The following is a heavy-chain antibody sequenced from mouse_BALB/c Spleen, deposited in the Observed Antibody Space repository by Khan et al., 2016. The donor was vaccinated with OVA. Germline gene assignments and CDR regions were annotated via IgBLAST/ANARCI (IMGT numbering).Heavy chain of an antibody. J-gene: IGHJ2*01. CDR1: GYSFINYW. V-gene: IGHV1-7*01. CDR3: ARRGLRWDFDY. D-gene: IGHD1-1*01. Sequence: QVQLKQSGAELAEPGASVKMSCKASGYSFINYWVLWVRQRPGQGLEWIGYINPSTGYNEYNPLFTDKATLTADKSSRTAYRQLSILTSDSSSGYYCARRGLRWDFDYWGQGTTLTVSS. CDR2: INPSTGYN.